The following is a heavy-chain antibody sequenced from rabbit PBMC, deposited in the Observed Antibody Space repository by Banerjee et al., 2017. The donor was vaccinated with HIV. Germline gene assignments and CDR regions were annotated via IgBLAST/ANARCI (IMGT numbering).Heavy chain of an antibody. J-gene: IGHJ4*01. Sequence: QEQLEESGGDLVKPEGSLTLTCTGSGFSFSSGYWMCWVRQAPGKGLEWIGCIGIGTATTYYASWAKGRFTITKTSSTTVTLQMTSLTAADTATYFCARDLSGVTGWNFNLWGPGTLVTVS. D-gene: IGHD7-1*01. CDR3: ARDLSGVTGWNFNL. CDR1: GFSFSSGYW. V-gene: IGHV1S45*01. CDR2: IGIGTATT.